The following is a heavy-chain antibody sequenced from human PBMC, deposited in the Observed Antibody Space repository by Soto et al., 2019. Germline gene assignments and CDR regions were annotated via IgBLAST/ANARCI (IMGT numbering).Heavy chain of an antibody. V-gene: IGHV3-23*01. Sequence: GGSLRLSCAASGFTFSSYAMSWVRQAPGKGLEWVSAISGSGGSTYYADSVKGRFTISRDNSKNTLYLQMNSLRAEDTAVYYCVAGQLVAYYYYGMDVWGQGTTVTVSS. CDR1: GFTFSSYA. J-gene: IGHJ6*02. D-gene: IGHD6-6*01. CDR2: ISGSGGST. CDR3: VAGQLVAYYYYGMDV.